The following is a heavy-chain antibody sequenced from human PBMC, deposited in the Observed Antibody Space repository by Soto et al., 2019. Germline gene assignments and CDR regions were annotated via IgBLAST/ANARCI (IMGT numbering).Heavy chain of an antibody. V-gene: IGHV3-23*01. J-gene: IGHJ5*02. CDR2: VTGSGSQI. Sequence: GSLILSCAASGFTISTYAMTWVRQAPGKGLECVSGVTGSGSQIHYADSVKGRFTISKDNSKNTLYLQMSNLRDEDTALYYFAKDAVYKDGLWLMDSWGQGTLVTVSS. D-gene: IGHD2-21*01. CDR1: GFTISTYA. CDR3: AKDAVYKDGLWLMDS.